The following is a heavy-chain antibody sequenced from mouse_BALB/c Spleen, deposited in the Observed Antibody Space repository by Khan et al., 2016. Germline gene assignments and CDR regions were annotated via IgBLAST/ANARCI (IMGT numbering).Heavy chain of an antibody. CDR2: ISSGGST. V-gene: IGHV5-6-5*01. CDR3: ARVDDDNCGVYLDY. Sequence: EVERVESGGGLVKPGGSLKLSCAASGFTFSSYAMSWVRQTPEKRLAWVASISSGGSTYYPDSVKGRFTISRDNARNILNLQMSSLRSEDTAMYYWARVDDDNCGVYLDYWGQGTTRTVS. J-gene: IGHJ2*01. CDR1: GFTFSSYA. D-gene: IGHD2-1*01.